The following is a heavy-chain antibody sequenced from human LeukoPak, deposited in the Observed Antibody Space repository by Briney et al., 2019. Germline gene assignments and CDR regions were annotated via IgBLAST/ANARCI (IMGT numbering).Heavy chain of an antibody. J-gene: IGHJ6*03. D-gene: IGHD1-14*01. CDR3: ARGVAGVYFYYYMDV. Sequence: ASVKVSCKASGYTFSGSYIHWVRQAPGQGLEWMGRINPNSGDTNSPQKFQGRVTMTRDTSITTAYMELSSLTSDDTAVYYCARGVAGVYFYYYMDVWGKGTTVTVSS. CDR2: INPNSGDT. CDR1: GYTFSGSY. V-gene: IGHV1-2*06.